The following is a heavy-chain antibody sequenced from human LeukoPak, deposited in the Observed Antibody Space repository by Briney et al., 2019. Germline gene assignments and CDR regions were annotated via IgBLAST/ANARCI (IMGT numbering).Heavy chain of an antibody. J-gene: IGHJ4*02. D-gene: IGHD6-19*01. Sequence: GRSLRLSCAASGFTFSSYGMHWVRQAPGKGLEWVAVISYDGSNKYYADSVKGRFTISRDNSKNTLYLQMNSLRAEDTAVYYCAKDSSGWSGIDYWGQGTLVTVSS. CDR1: GFTFSSYG. CDR3: AKDSSGWSGIDY. V-gene: IGHV3-30*18. CDR2: ISYDGSNK.